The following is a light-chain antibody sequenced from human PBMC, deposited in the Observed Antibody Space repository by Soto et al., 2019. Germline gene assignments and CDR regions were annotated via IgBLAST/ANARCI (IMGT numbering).Light chain of an antibody. CDR2: DAS. V-gene: IGKV3-11*01. CDR3: LQRSNWPIT. J-gene: IGKJ5*01. Sequence: EIVLTQSPASLSLSPGERATLSCRASQSVSSYLAWYQQRPGQAPRLLIYDASNRATGIPGRFSGSGSGTDFTLAISSLEPEDFAVYYCLQRSNWPITFGQGTRLEIK. CDR1: QSVSSY.